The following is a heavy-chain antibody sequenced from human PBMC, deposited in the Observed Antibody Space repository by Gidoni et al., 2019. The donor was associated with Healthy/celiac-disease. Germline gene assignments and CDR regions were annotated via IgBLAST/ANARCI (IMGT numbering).Heavy chain of an antibody. Sequence: EVQLVESGGGLVKPGGSLRLSCAASGFTFSSYTMNWVRQAPGQGLEWVSSISGSSTYKYYADSVKGRFTISRDNAKNSLYLQMNSLRAEDTAVYYCARGEIVLMVYYFDYWGQGTLVTVSS. D-gene: IGHD2-8*01. CDR3: ARGEIVLMVYYFDY. J-gene: IGHJ4*02. CDR2: ISGSSTYK. CDR1: GFTFSSYT. V-gene: IGHV3-21*01.